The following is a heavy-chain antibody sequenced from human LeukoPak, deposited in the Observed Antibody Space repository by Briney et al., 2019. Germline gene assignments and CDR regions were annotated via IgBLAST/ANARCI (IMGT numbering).Heavy chain of an antibody. J-gene: IGHJ6*03. CDR3: AKGSSSWYLKTYYTDV. V-gene: IGHV3-7*01. CDR2: IKQDKSEK. Sequence: PGGSLRLSCAASGFTFRSYWMNWVRQAPGKGLEWVASIKQDKSEKYYVDSVKGRFTISRDNAENSLYLQMNSLRAEDTALYYCAKGSSSWYLKTYYTDVWGKGTTVTVSS. CDR1: GFTFRSYW. D-gene: IGHD6-13*01.